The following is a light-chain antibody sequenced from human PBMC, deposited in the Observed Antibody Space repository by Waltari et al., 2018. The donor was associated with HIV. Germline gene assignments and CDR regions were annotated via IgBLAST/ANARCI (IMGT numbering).Light chain of an antibody. V-gene: IGKV1-16*01. CDR2: DAS. Sequence: DIQMTQSPSSLSASVGERVTILCRATQGINHYLAWFQQKPGQAPRSLIYDASTLQSVVPSRFSGSGSGTDFTLTISSLQPEDFATYYCQQYDHYPIAFGQGTRLEI. J-gene: IGKJ5*01. CDR3: QQYDHYPIA. CDR1: QGINHY.